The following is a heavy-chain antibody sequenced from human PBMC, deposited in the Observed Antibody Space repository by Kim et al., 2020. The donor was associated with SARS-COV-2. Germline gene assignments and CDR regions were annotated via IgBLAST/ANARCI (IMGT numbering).Heavy chain of an antibody. Sequence: SETLSLTCAVYGGSFSGYYWSWIRQPPGKGLEWIGEINHSGSTNYNPSLKSRVTISVDTSKNQFSLKLSSVTAADTAVYYCARWDLGVRGANDYWGQGTLVTVSS. D-gene: IGHD3-10*01. CDR2: INHSGST. V-gene: IGHV4-34*01. J-gene: IGHJ4*02. CDR3: ARWDLGVRGANDY. CDR1: GGSFSGYY.